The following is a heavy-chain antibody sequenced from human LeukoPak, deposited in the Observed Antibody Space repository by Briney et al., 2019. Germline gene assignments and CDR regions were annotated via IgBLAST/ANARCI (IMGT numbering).Heavy chain of an antibody. J-gene: IGHJ5*02. V-gene: IGHV1-69*04. CDR3: ARYNWNYGARFDP. CDR1: GGTFSSYA. D-gene: IGHD1-7*01. CDR2: IIPILGIA. Sequence: VASVKVSCKASGGTFSSYAISWVRQAPGQGLEWMGRIIPILGIANYAQKFQGRVTMTRDTSTSTVYMELSSLRSEDTAVYYCARYNWNYGARFDPWGQGTLVTVSS.